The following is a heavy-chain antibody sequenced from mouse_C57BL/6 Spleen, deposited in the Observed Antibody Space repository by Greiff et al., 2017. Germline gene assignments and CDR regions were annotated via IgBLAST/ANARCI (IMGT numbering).Heavy chain of an antibody. CDR3: AGVYYAMDY. V-gene: IGHV1-26*01. CDR2: INPNNGGT. J-gene: IGHJ4*01. CDR1: GYTFTDYY. Sequence: VQLQQSGPELVKPGASVKISCKASGYTFTDYYMNWVKQSHGKSLEWIGDINPNNGGTSYNQKFKGKATLTVDKSSSTAYMELRSLTSEDSAVYYCAGVYYAMDYWGQGTSVTVSS.